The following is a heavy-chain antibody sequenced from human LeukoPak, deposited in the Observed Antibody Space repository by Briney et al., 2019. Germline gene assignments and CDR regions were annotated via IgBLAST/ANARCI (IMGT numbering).Heavy chain of an antibody. D-gene: IGHD6-13*01. CDR3: ARTLHTSGWCPFDY. V-gene: IGHV4-38-2*02. CDR1: DYSISSGYF. J-gene: IGHJ4*02. Sequence: PSETLSLTCTVSDYSISSGYFCGRIRQPPGKGLEWIGNVYHSGSTWYKSSLESRVTISIDTSKNHFSLNLRSVTAADTAVYYCARTLHTSGWCPFDYWGQGILVTVSS. CDR2: VYHSGST.